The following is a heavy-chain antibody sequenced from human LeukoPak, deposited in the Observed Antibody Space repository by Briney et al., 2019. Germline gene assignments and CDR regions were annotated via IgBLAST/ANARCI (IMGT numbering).Heavy chain of an antibody. Sequence: GGSLRLSCAASGFTLGNYWMHWVRQAPGKGLVWVSRINTDGSTTNYADSVKGRFAISRDNSKNALYLQVNSLRAEDTAVYYCATSTGWYYFDYWGQGTLVTVSS. J-gene: IGHJ4*02. CDR2: INTDGSTT. D-gene: IGHD6-19*01. V-gene: IGHV3-74*01. CDR1: GFTLGNYW. CDR3: ATSTGWYYFDY.